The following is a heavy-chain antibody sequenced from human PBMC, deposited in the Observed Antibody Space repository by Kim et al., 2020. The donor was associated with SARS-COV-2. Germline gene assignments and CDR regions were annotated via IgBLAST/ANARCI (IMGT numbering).Heavy chain of an antibody. CDR3: ARNSVVSRYFDY. CDR1: GYTFTSYD. D-gene: IGHD2-15*01. V-gene: IGHV1-8*01. J-gene: IGHJ4*02. Sequence: ASVKVSCKASGYTFTSYDINWVRQASGQGLEWMGWMNPNSGNTGSAQKFQGRVTMTRNTSTSTAYMELSSLRPEDTVVYYCARNSVVSRYFDYWGQGTLVTVSS. CDR2: MNPNSGNT.